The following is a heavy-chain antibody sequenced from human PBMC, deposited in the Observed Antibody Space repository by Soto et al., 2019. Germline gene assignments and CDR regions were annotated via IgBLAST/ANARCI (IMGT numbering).Heavy chain of an antibody. Sequence: QLQLQESGPGLVKPSETLSLTCTVSGGSISSSSYYWGWIRQPPGKGLEWIGSIYYSGSTYYNPSLKSRVIISVDTSKNQFSLKLSSVTAADTAVYYGARQSGSGDLDYWGQGTLVTVSS. CDR1: GGSISSSSYY. J-gene: IGHJ4*02. CDR3: ARQSGSGDLDY. CDR2: IYYSGST. V-gene: IGHV4-39*01. D-gene: IGHD3-3*01.